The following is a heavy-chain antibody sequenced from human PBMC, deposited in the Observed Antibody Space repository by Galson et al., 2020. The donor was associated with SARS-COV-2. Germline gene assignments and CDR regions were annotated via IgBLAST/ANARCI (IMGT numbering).Heavy chain of an antibody. CDR3: ARGWGGYSGYDFDY. Sequence: ASVKVSCKASGYTFSDYSMHWVRQAPGQGLEWMGWINPDSGATNPAQKYQGRVTMTRDTSISTVYMDLSSLRSDDTAVYYCARGWGGYSGYDFDYWGQGSLVTVSS. CDR1: GYTFSDYS. V-gene: IGHV1-2*02. D-gene: IGHD5-12*01. CDR2: INPDSGAT. J-gene: IGHJ4*02.